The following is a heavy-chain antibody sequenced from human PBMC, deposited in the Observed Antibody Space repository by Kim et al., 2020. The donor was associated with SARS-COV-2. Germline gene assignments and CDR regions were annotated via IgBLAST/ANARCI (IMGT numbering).Heavy chain of an antibody. Sequence: SETLSLTCTVSGGSISSYYWSWIRQPPGKGLEWIGYIYYSGSTNYNPSLKSRVTISVDTSKNQFSLKLSSVTAADTAVYYCARTYIPYGSGSYYSGPHFDYWGQGTLVTVSS. V-gene: IGHV4-59*13. CDR1: GGSISSYY. J-gene: IGHJ4*02. D-gene: IGHD3-10*01. CDR2: IYYSGST. CDR3: ARTYIPYGSGSYYSGPHFDY.